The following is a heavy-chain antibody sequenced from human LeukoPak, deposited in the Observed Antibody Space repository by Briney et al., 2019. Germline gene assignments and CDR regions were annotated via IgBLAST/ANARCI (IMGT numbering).Heavy chain of an antibody. J-gene: IGHJ6*02. D-gene: IGHD4-17*01. Sequence: SETLSLTCTLSGGSISTYYWSWIRQPPGKGLEWIGYIYHSGSTNYNPSLKSRVTISVDTSKNQFSLKLSSVTAADTAVYYCARQDYGYYYGMDVWGQGTTVTVSS. V-gene: IGHV4-59*08. CDR2: IYHSGST. CDR3: ARQDYGYYYGMDV. CDR1: GGSISTYY.